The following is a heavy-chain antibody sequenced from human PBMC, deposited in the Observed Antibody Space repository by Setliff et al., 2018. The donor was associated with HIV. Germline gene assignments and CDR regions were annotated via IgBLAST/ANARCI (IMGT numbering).Heavy chain of an antibody. CDR1: GGSITSHY. J-gene: IGHJ4*02. D-gene: IGHD2-15*01. CDR3: ARENGDCSGGACYFMLDS. CDR2: MYNSGST. V-gene: IGHV4-59*11. Sequence: SETLSLTCTVSGGSITSHYWSWIRQPPGKGLEWIGYMYNSGSTNYNPSLKSRVTISVDASNNQFSLELRSMTAADTAVYYCARENGDCSGGACYFMLDSWGQGTRVTVSS.